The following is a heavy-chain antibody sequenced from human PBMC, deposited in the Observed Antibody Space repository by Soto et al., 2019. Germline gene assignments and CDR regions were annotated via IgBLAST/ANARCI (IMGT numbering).Heavy chain of an antibody. CDR2: IYYSGST. D-gene: IGHD6-19*01. CDR1: GGSISSYY. J-gene: IGHJ3*02. CDR3: ARVGYSSCWYRFDI. V-gene: IGHV4-59*01. Sequence: PSETLSLTCTVSGGSISSYYWSWIRQPPGKGLEWIGYIYYSGSTNYNPSLKSRVTISVDTSNNQFSLKLSSVAAADTAVYYCARVGYSSCWYRFDIWGKGTMVTVSS.